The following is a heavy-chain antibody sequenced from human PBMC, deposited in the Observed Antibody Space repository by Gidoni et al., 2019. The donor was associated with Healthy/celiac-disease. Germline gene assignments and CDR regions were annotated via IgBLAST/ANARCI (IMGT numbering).Heavy chain of an antibody. CDR3: ARAARYYYYMDV. CDR2: ISSSSSYT. CDR1: GFTVSDDY. Sequence: QVQLVASGGGLVKPGGSLRLSCAASGFTVSDDYMSWIRQAPGKGLEWVSYISSSSSYTNNADSVKGRFTISRDNAKNSRYLQMNSLRAEDTAVYYCARAARYYYYMDVWGKGTTVTVSS. J-gene: IGHJ6*03. V-gene: IGHV3-11*05.